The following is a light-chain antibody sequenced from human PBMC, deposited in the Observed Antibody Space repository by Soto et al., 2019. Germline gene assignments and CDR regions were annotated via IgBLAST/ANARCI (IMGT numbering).Light chain of an antibody. CDR1: QSVSSY. CDR3: QQYNNWPQT. Sequence: EIVLTQSPATLSLSPGERATLSCRASQSVSSYLAWYQQKPGQAPRLLIYDASNRATGTPARLSGSGSGTDFTLTISSLEPEDFAVYYCQQYNNWPQTFGQGTKVDIK. J-gene: IGKJ1*01. V-gene: IGKV3-11*01. CDR2: DAS.